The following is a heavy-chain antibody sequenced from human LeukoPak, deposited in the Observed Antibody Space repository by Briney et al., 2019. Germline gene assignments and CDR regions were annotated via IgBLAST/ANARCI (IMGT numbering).Heavy chain of an antibody. V-gene: IGHV4-61*01. J-gene: IGHJ5*02. CDR3: ARERELLGRTGWFDP. Sequence: SETLSLACTVSGGSVSSGSYYWSWIRQPPGKGLEWIGYIYYSGSTNCNPSLKSRVTISVDTSKNQFSLKLSSVTAADTAVYYCARERELLGRTGWFDPWGQGTLVTVSS. CDR1: GGSVSSGSYY. D-gene: IGHD1-26*01. CDR2: IYYSGST.